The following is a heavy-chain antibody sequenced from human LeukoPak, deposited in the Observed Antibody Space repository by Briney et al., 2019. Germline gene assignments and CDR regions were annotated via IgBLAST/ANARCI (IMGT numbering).Heavy chain of an antibody. V-gene: IGHV3-7*05. CDR3: TTIHSRLTAY. D-gene: IGHD2-21*02. J-gene: IGHJ4*02. Sequence: SGGSLRLPCAASGFTFNSYWINWVRQAPGKGLEWLANINQDGSEKYYVDSVKGRFTISRDNAKNSLYLQLNSLRAEDTAVYYCTTIHSRLTAYWGEGTPVSVSS. CDR1: GFTFNSYW. CDR2: INQDGSEK.